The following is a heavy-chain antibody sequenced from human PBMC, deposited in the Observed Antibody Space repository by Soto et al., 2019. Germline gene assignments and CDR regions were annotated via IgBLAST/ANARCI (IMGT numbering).Heavy chain of an antibody. CDR2: ISGSGGST. D-gene: IGHD1-7*01. CDR3: AKFGNYVRFFDYYGMDV. CDR1: GFTFSSYA. Sequence: GGSLRLSCAASGFTFSSYAMSWVRQAPGKGLEWVSAISGSGGSTYYADSVKGRFTISRDNSKNTLYLQMNSLRAEDTAVYYCAKFGNYVRFFDYYGMDVWGQGTTVTVSS. V-gene: IGHV3-23*01. J-gene: IGHJ6*02.